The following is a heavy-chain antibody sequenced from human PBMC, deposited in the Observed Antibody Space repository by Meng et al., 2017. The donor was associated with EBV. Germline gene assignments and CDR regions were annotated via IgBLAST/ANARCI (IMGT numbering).Heavy chain of an antibody. Sequence: QVTVVRPGAQGKKPGASVKVSCKASGYTFTSYGISWVRQAPGQGLEWMGWISAYNGNTNYAQKLQGRVTMTTDTSTSTAYMELRSLRSDDTAVYYCARDGRLYDTPSPFDYWGQGTLVTVSS. CDR2: ISAYNGNT. D-gene: IGHD3-22*01. CDR3: ARDGRLYDTPSPFDY. CDR1: GYTFTSYG. J-gene: IGHJ4*02. V-gene: IGHV1-18*01.